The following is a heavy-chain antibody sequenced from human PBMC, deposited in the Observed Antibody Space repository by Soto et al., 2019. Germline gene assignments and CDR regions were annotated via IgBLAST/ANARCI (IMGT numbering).Heavy chain of an antibody. CDR3: AHSGYSRELEY. V-gene: IGHV2-5*02. D-gene: IGHD6-13*01. Sequence: QITLKESGPTLVKPTQTLTLTCTFSGFSLSTSGVGVGWIRQPPGKGLEWLALIYWDDDKRYSLSLTSRLTTHKDTSKSHLDLTMTNMYPVDTATYYCAHSGYSRELEYLGQGTLGTVSS. CDR1: GFSLSTSGVG. J-gene: IGHJ4*02. CDR2: IYWDDDK.